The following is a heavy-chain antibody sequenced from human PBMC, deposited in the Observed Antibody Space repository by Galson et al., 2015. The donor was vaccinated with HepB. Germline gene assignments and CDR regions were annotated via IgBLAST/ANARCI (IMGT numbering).Heavy chain of an antibody. CDR3: AGRQINGSGVYARDV. CDR2: IYPRASET. J-gene: IGHJ6*02. Sequence: QSGAEVKKPGESLKISCEGSGYRFSMYWIAWVRQMPGRGPEWMGSIYPRASETRYSPTFQGQVTISVDKSITTAYLQLSSLKASDTAMYYCAGRQINGSGVYARDVGGQGPTVTVSS. CDR1: GYRFSMYW. V-gene: IGHV5-51*01. D-gene: IGHD2-15*01.